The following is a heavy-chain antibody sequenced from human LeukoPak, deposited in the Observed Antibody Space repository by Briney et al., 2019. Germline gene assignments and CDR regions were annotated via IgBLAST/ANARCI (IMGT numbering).Heavy chain of an antibody. CDR3: ARAAQYRSWGRGAFDI. CDR1: GGSISSGGYY. D-gene: IGHD6-13*01. V-gene: IGHV4-31*03. Sequence: SETLSLTCTVSGGSISSGGYYWSWIRQHPGKGLEWIGYIYYSGSTYYNPSLKSRVTISVDTSKNQFSLKLSSVTAADTAVYYCARAAQYRSWGRGAFDIWGQGTMVTVSS. CDR2: IYYSGST. J-gene: IGHJ3*02.